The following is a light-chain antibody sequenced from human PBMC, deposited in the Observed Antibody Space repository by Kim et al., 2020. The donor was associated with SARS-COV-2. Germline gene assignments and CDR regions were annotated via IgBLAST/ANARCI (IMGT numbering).Light chain of an antibody. J-gene: IGLJ2*01. CDR2: SNN. CDR3: AVWDDSLNGLL. V-gene: IGLV1-44*01. Sequence: QLVLTQPSSVSETPGQRVTISCSGSSSNIGSNPVNWYQQLPGTAPKLVIFSNNQRPSRVPDRFSGSKSGTSASLAISGLQSDDEADYYCAVWDDSLNGLLFGGGTQLTVL. CDR1: SSNIGSNP.